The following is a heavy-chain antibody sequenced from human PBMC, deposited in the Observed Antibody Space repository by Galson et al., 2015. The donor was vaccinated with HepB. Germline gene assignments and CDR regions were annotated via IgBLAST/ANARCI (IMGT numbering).Heavy chain of an antibody. V-gene: IGHV3-30*03. Sequence: SLRLSCAASAFTFSDHAMHWVRRAPGKGLEWVAVISHDETDKYYADSVQGRFIISRDNSKNTLYLQMHSLTTEETAVYYCARDVIGPRIVYYSGMGVWGQGTTVSVSS. D-gene: IGHD2-15*01. CDR3: ARDVIGPRIVYYSGMGV. CDR1: AFTFSDHA. J-gene: IGHJ6*02. CDR2: ISHDETDK.